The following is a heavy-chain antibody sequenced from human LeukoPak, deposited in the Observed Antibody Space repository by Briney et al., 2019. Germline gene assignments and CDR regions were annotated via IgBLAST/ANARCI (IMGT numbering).Heavy chain of an antibody. D-gene: IGHD3-10*01. CDR1: GYTFTGYY. V-gene: IGHV1-18*04. Sequence: ASVKVSCRASGYTFTGYYMHWVRQAPGQGLEWMGWISAYNGNTNYAQKLQGRVTMTTDTSTSTAYMELRSLRSDDTAVYYCARDPGVWFGELSPWFDPWGQGTLVTVSS. J-gene: IGHJ5*02. CDR3: ARDPGVWFGELSPWFDP. CDR2: ISAYNGNT.